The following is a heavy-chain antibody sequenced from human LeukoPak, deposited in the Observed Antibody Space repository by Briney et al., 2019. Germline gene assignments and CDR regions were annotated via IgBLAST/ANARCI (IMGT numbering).Heavy chain of an antibody. CDR2: IKDSGGTT. D-gene: IGHD6-19*01. CDR3: AKAQLGIAVAGTFDY. J-gene: IGHJ4*02. V-gene: IGHV3-23*01. Sequence: GGSLRLSCAASGFTFSAYAMSWVRQAPGKGLEWVSTIKDSGGTTYYADSVQGRFTISRDNSKSTLYLQMDSLRVEDTAVYYCAKAQLGIAVAGTFDYWGQGTLVTVSS. CDR1: GFTFSAYA.